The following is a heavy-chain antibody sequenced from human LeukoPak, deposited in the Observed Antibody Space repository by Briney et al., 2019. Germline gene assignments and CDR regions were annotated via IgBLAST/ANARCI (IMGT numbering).Heavy chain of an antibody. V-gene: IGHV3-13*05. CDR1: GFTFSSYD. Sequence: GGSLRLSCAASGFTFSSYDMHWVRQATGKGLEWVSAIGTAGDPYYADSVKGRFTISRDNSKNTLYLQMNSLRAEDTAVYYCARDLDTAMVSYYYYGMDVWGQGTTVTVSS. D-gene: IGHD5-18*01. CDR3: ARDLDTAMVSYYYYGMDV. CDR2: IGTAGDP. J-gene: IGHJ6*02.